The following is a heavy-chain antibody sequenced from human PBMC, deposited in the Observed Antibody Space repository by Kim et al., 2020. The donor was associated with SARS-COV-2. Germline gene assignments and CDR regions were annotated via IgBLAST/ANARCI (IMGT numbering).Heavy chain of an antibody. CDR2: VSNSGDGR. D-gene: IGHD4-17*01. J-gene: IGHJ4*02. CDR3: AKEPMPGGGHYYGMFDY. Sequence: GGSLRLSCAASGFTFSNYAMAWVRQTPGKGLEWVSGVSNSGDGRYYRDSVKGRFTISRDNSKNMVYLQMDSLRAEDTARYYCAKEPMPGGGHYYGMFDYWGQGTLVTVSS. CDR1: GFTFSNYA. V-gene: IGHV3-23*01.